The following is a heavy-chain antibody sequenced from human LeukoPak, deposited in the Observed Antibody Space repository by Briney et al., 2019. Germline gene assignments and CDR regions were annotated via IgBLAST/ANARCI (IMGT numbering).Heavy chain of an antibody. CDR2: INHSGST. D-gene: IGHD6-13*01. J-gene: IGHJ6*03. V-gene: IGHV4-34*01. CDR1: GGSFSGYY. Sequence: SETLTLTCAVYGGSFSGYYWSWIRQPPGKGLEWIGEINHSGSTNYNPSLKSRVTISVDTSKNQFSLKLSSVTAADTAVYYCARHGKSSSWYRTQLARTNRRRYYMDVWGKGTTVTISS. CDR3: ARHGKSSSWYRTQLARTNRRRYYMDV.